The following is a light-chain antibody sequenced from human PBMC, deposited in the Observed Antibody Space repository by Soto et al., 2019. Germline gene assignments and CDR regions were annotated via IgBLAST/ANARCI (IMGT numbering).Light chain of an antibody. V-gene: IGKV3-20*01. Sequence: EIVLTQSPGTLSLSPGERATLSCRASQSVTSSYLAWYQQKPGQAPRLVIYDASTRATGIPDRFRGSGSGTDFTLTISRLEPEDFAVYYCYQYDTSPWTFGQGTKVDI. CDR3: YQYDTSPWT. J-gene: IGKJ1*01. CDR1: QSVTSSY. CDR2: DAS.